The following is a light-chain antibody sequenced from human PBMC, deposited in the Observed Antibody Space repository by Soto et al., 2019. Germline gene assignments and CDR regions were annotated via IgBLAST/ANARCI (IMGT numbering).Light chain of an antibody. CDR1: QSVRSN. CDR3: QQYNNWYT. CDR2: GAF. Sequence: EIVMTQSPATLSVSPGERATLSCRASQSVRSNLAWYQQKPGQAPRLLIYGAFTRATGIPARFSGSGSGTEFTLTISSLQSEDFAVYYCQQYNNWYTFGQGTKLEIK. J-gene: IGKJ2*01. V-gene: IGKV3-15*01.